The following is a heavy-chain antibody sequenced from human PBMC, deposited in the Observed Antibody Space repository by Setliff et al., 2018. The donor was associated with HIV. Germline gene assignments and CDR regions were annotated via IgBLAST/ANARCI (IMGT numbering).Heavy chain of an antibody. J-gene: IGHJ4*02. V-gene: IGHV1-46*02. D-gene: IGHD4-17*01. Sequence: ASVKVSCKASGYTFNNYYMHWVRQAPGQGLEWMGIINPSDNRTYYAQKFQGRVTMTRDTSTSSVYMELRSLRSEDTAVYYCARDDYGDYVGDYWGQGTLVTVSS. CDR1: GYTFNNYY. CDR3: ARDDYGDYVGDY. CDR2: INPSDNRT.